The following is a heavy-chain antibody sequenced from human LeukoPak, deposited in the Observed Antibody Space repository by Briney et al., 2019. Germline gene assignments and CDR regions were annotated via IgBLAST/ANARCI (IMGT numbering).Heavy chain of an antibody. CDR3: AGNVDTALGY. CDR1: GFTFSSYG. D-gene: IGHD5-18*01. J-gene: IGHJ4*02. CDR2: IWYDGSNK. V-gene: IGHV3-33*01. Sequence: GGSLRLSCAASGFTFSSYGMHWVRQAPGKGLEWVAVIWYDGSNKYYADSVKGRFTISRGNSKNTLYLQMNSLRAEDTAVYYCAGNVDTALGYWGQGTLVTVSS.